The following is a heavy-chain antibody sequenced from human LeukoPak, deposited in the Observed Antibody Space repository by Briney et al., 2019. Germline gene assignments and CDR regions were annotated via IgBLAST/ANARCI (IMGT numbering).Heavy chain of an antibody. Sequence: SETLSLTCAVSGVPFSDYYWSWIRQPPGRGLEWIGETSHSGSANYMPSLKSRVTISVDMSKNQVSLRLISVTAADTAIYYCARGRFGGHTCYYMDVWARGTAVTVSS. CDR3: ARGRFGGHTCYYMDV. V-gene: IGHV4-34*01. CDR2: TSHSGSA. D-gene: IGHD3-3*01. CDR1: GVPFSDYY. J-gene: IGHJ6*03.